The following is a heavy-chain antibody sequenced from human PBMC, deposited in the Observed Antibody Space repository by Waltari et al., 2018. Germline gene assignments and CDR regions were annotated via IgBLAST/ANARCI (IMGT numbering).Heavy chain of an antibody. CDR1: GFTFSTYS. D-gene: IGHD3-16*01. Sequence: EVQLLESGGGLVQPGGSLRLSCAAFGFTFSTYSMSWVRQVPGKVLEWVSAISGSGTGTYYAVSAKGRFTISRDNSKNTLYLQMNSLRAEDTALYYCATFKGDYWGQGTLVTVSS. J-gene: IGHJ4*02. V-gene: IGHV3-23*01. CDR3: ATFKGDY. CDR2: ISGSGTGT.